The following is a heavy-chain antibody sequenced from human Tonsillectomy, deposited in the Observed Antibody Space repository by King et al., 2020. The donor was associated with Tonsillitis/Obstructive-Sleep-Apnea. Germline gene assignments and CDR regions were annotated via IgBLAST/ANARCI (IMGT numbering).Heavy chain of an antibody. CDR2: LWYDGSNK. J-gene: IGHJ4*02. V-gene: IGHV3-33*01. Sequence: HGQLVESGGGVGQPGRSLRLSCTASGFTCSIYGKHWVREVAGKGLEWGAVLWYDGSNKYSAEYVKGECTISRDNSKNTLYLQMNSLRAEDTAVYYCARDRRYCSSTSCYDQFDYWGQGTLVTVSS. CDR1: GFTCSIYG. D-gene: IGHD2-2*01. CDR3: ARDRRYCSSTSCYDQFDY.